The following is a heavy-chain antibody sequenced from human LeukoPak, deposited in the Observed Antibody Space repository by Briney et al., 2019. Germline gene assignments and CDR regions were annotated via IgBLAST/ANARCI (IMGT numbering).Heavy chain of an antibody. J-gene: IGHJ6*02. D-gene: IGHD6-13*01. V-gene: IGHV3-23*01. CDR1: GFTFSSYA. CDR3: ARDGSWYFYYGMDV. Sequence: PGGSLRLSCAASGFTFSSYAMSWVRQAPGKGLEWVSAISGSGGSTYYADSVKGRFTISRDNAKNSLYLQMNSLRAEDTAVYYCARDGSWYFYYGMDVWGQGTTVTVSS. CDR2: ISGSGGST.